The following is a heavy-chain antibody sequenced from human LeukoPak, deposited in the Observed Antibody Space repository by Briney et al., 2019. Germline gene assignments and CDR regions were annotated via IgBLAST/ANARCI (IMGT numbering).Heavy chain of an antibody. CDR1: GFTVSSNY. CDR3: SSGSGSYQAVFDY. CDR2: IYSGGST. J-gene: IGHJ4*02. V-gene: IGHV3-66*01. Sequence: PGRSLRLSCAASGFTVSSNYMSWVRQAPGKGLEWVSVIYSGGSTYYADSVKGRFTISRDNSKNTLYLQMNSLRAEDTAVYYCSSGSGSYQAVFDYWGQGTLVTVSS. D-gene: IGHD3-10*01.